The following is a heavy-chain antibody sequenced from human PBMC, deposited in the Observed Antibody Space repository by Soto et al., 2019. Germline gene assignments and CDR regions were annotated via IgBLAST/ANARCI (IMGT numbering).Heavy chain of an antibody. Sequence: QLQMQEPGPGLVKPSETLSLTCTVSDGSISTSSYYWGWIRQSPGKGLEWIGTIFYTGRTYYNPSRESRVTLSVDTSKNQFSLHLTSVTAADTAVYYCTRHHPHHYDSSGYFDYWGQGTLVTVSS. CDR2: IFYTGRT. CDR3: TRHHPHHYDSSGYFDY. CDR1: DGSISTSSYY. D-gene: IGHD3-22*01. J-gene: IGHJ4*02. V-gene: IGHV4-39*01.